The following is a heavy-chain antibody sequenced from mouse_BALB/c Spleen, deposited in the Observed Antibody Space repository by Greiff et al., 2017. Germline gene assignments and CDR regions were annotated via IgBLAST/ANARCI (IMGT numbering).Heavy chain of an antibody. Sequence: VQLQQPGAELVRPGASVKLSCKASGYTFTSYWINWVKQRPGQGLEWIGNIYPSDSYTNYNQKFKDKATLTVDKSSSTAYMQLSSPTSEDSAVYYCTRGSLAYAMDYWGQGTSVTVSS. CDR2: IYPSDSYT. V-gene: IGHV1-69*02. CDR3: TRGSLAYAMDY. J-gene: IGHJ4*01. CDR1: GYTFTSYW.